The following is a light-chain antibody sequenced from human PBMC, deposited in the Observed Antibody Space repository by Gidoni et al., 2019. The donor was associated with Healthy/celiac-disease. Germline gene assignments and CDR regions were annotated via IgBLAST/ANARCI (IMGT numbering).Light chain of an antibody. V-gene: IGKV1-27*01. CDR3: QTYYSAPHT. CDR1: QGISNY. J-gene: IGKJ4*01. Sequence: DTQRTQSPSSLSASVGDRVTITCRASQGISNYLAWYQQKPGIVPKLLIYAASTLQSGVPSRFSGSGSVTDFTLTIRSLQPEDVATYYCQTYYSAPHTFXGXTKVEIK. CDR2: AAS.